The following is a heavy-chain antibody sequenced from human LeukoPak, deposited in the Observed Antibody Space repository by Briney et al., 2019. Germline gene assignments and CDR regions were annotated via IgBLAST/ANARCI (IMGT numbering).Heavy chain of an antibody. V-gene: IGHV3-23*01. CDR3: AKDGYSYGSNYLDY. Sequence: GGSLRLSCAASGFTFSSYAMSWVRQAPGKGLEWVSGISGSGGSTYHADSVKGRFTISRDNSKNTLYLQMNSLRAEDTAVYYCAKDGYSYGSNYLDYWGQGTLVTVSS. CDR1: GFTFSSYA. D-gene: IGHD5-18*01. J-gene: IGHJ4*02. CDR2: ISGSGGST.